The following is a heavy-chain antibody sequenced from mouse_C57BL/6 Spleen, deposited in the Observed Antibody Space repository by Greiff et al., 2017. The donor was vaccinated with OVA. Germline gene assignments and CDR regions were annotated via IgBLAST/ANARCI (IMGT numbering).Heavy chain of an antibody. CDR1: GFNIKNTY. J-gene: IGHJ4*01. CDR2: IDPANGNT. D-gene: IGHD2-4*01. CDR3: ARYDYGDYYAMDY. V-gene: IGHV14-3*01. Sequence: VQLKESVAELVRPGASVKLSCTASGFNIKNTYMHWVKQRPEQGLEWIGRIDPANGNTKYAPKFQGKANITADTSSNTAYLQLSSLTSEDTAIYYCARYDYGDYYAMDYWGQGTSVTVSS.